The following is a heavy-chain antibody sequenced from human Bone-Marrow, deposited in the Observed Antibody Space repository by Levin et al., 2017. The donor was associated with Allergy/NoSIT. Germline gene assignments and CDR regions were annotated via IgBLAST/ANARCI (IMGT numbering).Heavy chain of an antibody. CDR1: GGSISSYY. CDR2: IYYSGST. Sequence: SETLSLTCTVSGGSISSYYWSWIRQPPGKGLEWIGYIYYSGSTNYNPSLKSRVTISVDTSKNQFSLKLSSVTAADTAVYYCASTTNDAKLGYCSGGSCYLGSYYFDYWGQGTLVTVSS. V-gene: IGHV4-59*08. D-gene: IGHD2-15*01. J-gene: IGHJ4*02. CDR3: ASTTNDAKLGYCSGGSCYLGSYYFDY.